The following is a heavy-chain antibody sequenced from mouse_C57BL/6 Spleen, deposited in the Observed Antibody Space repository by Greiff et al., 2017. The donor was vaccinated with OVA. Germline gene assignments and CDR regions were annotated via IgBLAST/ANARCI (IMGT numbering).Heavy chain of an antibody. D-gene: IGHD1-1*01. CDR3: ARTEVYYGSSYYAMDY. J-gene: IGHJ4*01. CDR2: LDPSDSYT. Sequence: QVQLQQPGAELVMPGASVKLSCKASGYTFTSYWMHWVKQRPGQGLEWIGELDPSDSYTNYNQKFKGKSTLTVDKSSSTAYMQLSSLTSEDSAVYDCARTEVYYGSSYYAMDYWGQGTSVTVSS. V-gene: IGHV1-69*01. CDR1: GYTFTSYW.